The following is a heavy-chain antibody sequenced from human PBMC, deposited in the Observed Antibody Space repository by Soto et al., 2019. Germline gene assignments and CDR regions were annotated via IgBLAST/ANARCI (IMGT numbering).Heavy chain of an antibody. CDR2: IWYDGSDK. V-gene: IGHV3-33*01. D-gene: IGHD1-26*01. Sequence: QVQLVESGGGVVQPGRSLRLSCAASGFTFRSHGMHWVRQAPGKGLEWVAVIWYDGSDKYYADSVKGRFAISRDNSRNTLYLQMNSLRVEDTAVYYCARWEDAKRLDYWGQGTLVTVSS. J-gene: IGHJ4*02. CDR1: GFTFRSHG. CDR3: ARWEDAKRLDY.